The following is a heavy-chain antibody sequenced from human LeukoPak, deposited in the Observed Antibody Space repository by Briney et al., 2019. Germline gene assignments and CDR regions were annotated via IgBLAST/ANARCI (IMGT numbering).Heavy chain of an antibody. CDR1: GGSFSGYY. CDR3: ARGYSSSWLTFDY. Sequence: SETLSLTCAVYGGSFSGYYWSWIRQPPGKGLEWIGEINHSGSTNYNPSLKSRVTISVDTSKNQFSLRLSSVTAADTAVYYCARGYSSSWLTFDYWGQGTLVTVSS. V-gene: IGHV4-34*01. CDR2: INHSGST. J-gene: IGHJ4*02. D-gene: IGHD6-13*01.